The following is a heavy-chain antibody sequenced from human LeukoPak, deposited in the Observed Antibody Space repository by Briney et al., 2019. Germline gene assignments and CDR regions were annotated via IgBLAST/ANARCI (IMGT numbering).Heavy chain of an antibody. CDR2: IRSKAYGGTT. J-gene: IGHJ4*02. CDR1: GFTFGDYA. Sequence: GGSLRLSCTASGFTFGDYAMSWVRQAPGKGLEWVGFIRSKAYGGTTEYAASVKGRFTTSRDDSKSIAYLQMNSLKTEDTAVYYCTRTFGGVIVYYFDYWGQGTLVTVSS. V-gene: IGHV3-49*04. D-gene: IGHD3-16*02. CDR3: TRTFGGVIVYYFDY.